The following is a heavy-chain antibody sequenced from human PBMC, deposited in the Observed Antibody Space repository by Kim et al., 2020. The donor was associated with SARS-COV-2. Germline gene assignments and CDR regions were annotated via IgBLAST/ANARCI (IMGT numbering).Heavy chain of an antibody. V-gene: IGHV3-23*01. J-gene: IGHJ4*02. CDR3: AKITVILSAGAVD. CDR2: ISGDSAKL. CDR1: GFTFSSYA. D-gene: IGHD6-13*01. Sequence: GGSRRLSCAASGFTFSSYAMSWVRQAPGKGLEWVASISGDSAKLYYADSVEGRFTISRDNSKSTLYLQMDNLRAEDTAVYYCAKITVILSAGAVDWGQG.